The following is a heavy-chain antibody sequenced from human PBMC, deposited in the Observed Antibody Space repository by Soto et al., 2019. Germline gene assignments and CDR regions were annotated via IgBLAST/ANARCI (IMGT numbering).Heavy chain of an antibody. CDR1: GFMFSAYT. CDR3: ATPYYFNH. Sequence: GGSLRLSCAASGFMFSAYTINWVRQAPGKGLEWLSSISDDSSYIDYADSLRGRFTVSRDNARNSLYLQIDSLGVEDTAVYYCATPYYFNHWGPGTLVTVSS. CDR2: ISDDSSYI. J-gene: IGHJ1*01. V-gene: IGHV3-21*06. D-gene: IGHD3-16*01.